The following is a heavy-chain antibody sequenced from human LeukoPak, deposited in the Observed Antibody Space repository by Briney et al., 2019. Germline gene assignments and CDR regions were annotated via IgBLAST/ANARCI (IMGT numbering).Heavy chain of an antibody. V-gene: IGHV1-69*05. CDR3: ARDLADYDILTGYYY. J-gene: IGHJ4*02. CDR1: GGTFSSYA. CDR2: IIPIFGTA. Sequence: SVKVSCKASGGTFSSYAISWVRQAPGQGLEWMGGIIPIFGTANYAQKFQGRVTITTDESTSTAYMELSSLRSEDTAVHYCARDLADYDILTGYYYWGQGTLVTVSS. D-gene: IGHD3-9*01.